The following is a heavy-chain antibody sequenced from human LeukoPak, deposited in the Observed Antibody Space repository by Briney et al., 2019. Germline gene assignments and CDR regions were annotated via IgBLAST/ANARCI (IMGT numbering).Heavy chain of an antibody. CDR2: IYYSGST. Sequence: SETLSLTCTVSGGSISSYYWSWIRQPPGKGLEWIGYIYYSGSTNYNPSLKSRVTISVDTSKNQFSLKLSSVTAADTAVYYCAGEDTAMVPSRAFDIWGQGTMVTVSS. D-gene: IGHD5-18*01. J-gene: IGHJ3*02. V-gene: IGHV4-59*01. CDR1: GGSISSYY. CDR3: AGEDTAMVPSRAFDI.